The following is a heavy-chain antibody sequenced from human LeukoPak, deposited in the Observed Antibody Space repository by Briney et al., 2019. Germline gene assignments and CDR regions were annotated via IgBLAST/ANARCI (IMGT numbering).Heavy chain of an antibody. V-gene: IGHV1-18*01. J-gene: IGHJ4*02. Sequence: VASVKVSCKASGYTFTSYGISWVRQAPGQGLEWMGWISAYNGNTNYAQKLQGRVTMTTDTSTSTAYMELRSLRSDDTAVYYCARGPPMGYCSGGSCYSGDYWGQGTLVTVSS. CDR2: ISAYNGNT. CDR3: ARGPPMGYCSGGSCYSGDY. CDR1: GYTFTSYG. D-gene: IGHD2-15*01.